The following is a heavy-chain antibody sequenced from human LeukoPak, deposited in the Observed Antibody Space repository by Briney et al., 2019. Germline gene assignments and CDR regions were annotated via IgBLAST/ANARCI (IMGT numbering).Heavy chain of an antibody. V-gene: IGHV5-51*01. CDR2: IYPGDSDT. D-gene: IGHD2-15*01. CDR3: ARYVAAIFHWFGP. Sequence: GESLKISCKGSGYSFTSYWIGWVRQMPGKGLEWMGIIYPGDSDTRYSPSFQGQVTISADKSISTAYLQRSSLKASDTAMYYCARYVAAIFHWFGPWGQGTLVTVSS. CDR1: GYSFTSYW. J-gene: IGHJ5*02.